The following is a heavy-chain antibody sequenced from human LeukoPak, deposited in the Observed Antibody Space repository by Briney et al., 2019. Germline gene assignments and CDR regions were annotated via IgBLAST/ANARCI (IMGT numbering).Heavy chain of an antibody. Sequence: GGSLRLSCAASGFTFSTYAMSWVRQAPGKGLEWVSYISSSGSTIYYADSVKGRFTISRDNAKNSLYLQMNSLRAEDTAVYYCARGRAEGPFDIWGQGTMVTVSS. J-gene: IGHJ3*02. CDR1: GFTFSTYA. V-gene: IGHV3-11*01. CDR3: ARGRAEGPFDI. CDR2: ISSSGSTI.